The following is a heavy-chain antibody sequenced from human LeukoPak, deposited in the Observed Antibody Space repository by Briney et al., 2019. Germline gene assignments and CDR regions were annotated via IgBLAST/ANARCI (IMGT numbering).Heavy chain of an antibody. V-gene: IGHV4-59*08. Sequence: SEALSLTCTQSGASTSIFSWSCGPDPPQGGRGGAGSTHYSGSTNYNSSLKSRVTISVATSKNQFSMKLSSVPAADTAVYYCARHGGETIVATILHAFDIRGQGTMVTVSS. CDR1: GASTSIFS. CDR2: THYSGST. CDR3: ARHGGETIVATILHAFDI. D-gene: IGHD5-12*01. J-gene: IGHJ3*02.